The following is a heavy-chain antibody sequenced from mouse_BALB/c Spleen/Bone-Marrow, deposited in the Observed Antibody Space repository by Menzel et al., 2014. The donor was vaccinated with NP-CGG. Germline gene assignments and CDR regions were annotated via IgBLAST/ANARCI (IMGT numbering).Heavy chain of an antibody. CDR2: IYPGNSDT. V-gene: IGHV1-5*01. D-gene: IGHD1-1*01. J-gene: IGHJ3*01. CDR3: TRGGGSSYVEFAY. CDR1: GYTFTSYW. Sequence: EVQLQQSGTVLARPGASVKMSCKASGYTFTSYWMHWVKQRPGQGLEWIGAIYPGNSDTSYNQKFKGKAKLTAVTSTSTAYMELSSLTNEDSAVYYRTRGGGSSYVEFAYWGQGTLVTVSA.